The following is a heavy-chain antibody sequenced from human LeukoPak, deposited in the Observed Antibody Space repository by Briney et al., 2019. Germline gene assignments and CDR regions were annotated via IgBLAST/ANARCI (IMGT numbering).Heavy chain of an antibody. D-gene: IGHD5-18*01. V-gene: IGHV3-48*03. CDR1: AFTFSSYE. J-gene: IGHJ4*02. CDR2: ISSGGNTI. CDR3: AREGTAMVSLDY. Sequence: GGSLRLSCAASAFTFSSYEMNWVRQAPGKGLEWVSYISSGGNTIYHADSVKGRFTISRDNAKNSLYLQMNSLRAEDTAVYYCAREGTAMVSLDYWGQGTLVTVSS.